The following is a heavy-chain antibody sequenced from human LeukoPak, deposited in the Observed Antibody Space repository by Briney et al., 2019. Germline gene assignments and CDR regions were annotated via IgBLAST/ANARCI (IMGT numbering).Heavy chain of an antibody. J-gene: IGHJ5*02. D-gene: IGHD2-15*01. CDR1: GGSISSYY. CDR3: AXXXXXXXSGRNWFDP. V-gene: IGHV4-59*08. CDR2: IYYSGST. Sequence: PSETLSLTCTVSGGSISSYYWSWIRQPPGKGLEWIGYIYYSGSTNYNPSLKSRVTISVDTSKNQFSLKLSSVTAADTAVYYCAXXXXXXXSGRNWFDPWGQGTLVTVSS.